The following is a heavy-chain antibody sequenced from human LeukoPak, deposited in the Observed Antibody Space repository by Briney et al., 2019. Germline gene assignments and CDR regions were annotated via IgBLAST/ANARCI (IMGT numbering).Heavy chain of an antibody. V-gene: IGHV4-59*01. D-gene: IGHD6-19*01. CDR2: ICYSGST. J-gene: IGHJ4*02. CDR3: ARYKGSGWSGDIGYFDY. CDR1: GGSFSSYY. Sequence: SETLSLTCAVYGGSFSSYYWSWIRQPPGKGLERIGYICYSGSTNYNPSLKSRVTISVDTSKNQFSLKLSSVTAADTAVYYCARYKGSGWSGDIGYFDYWGQGTLVTVSS.